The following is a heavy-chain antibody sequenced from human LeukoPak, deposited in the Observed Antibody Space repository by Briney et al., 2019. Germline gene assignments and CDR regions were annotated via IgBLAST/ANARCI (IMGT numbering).Heavy chain of an antibody. Sequence: ASVKVSCKASGYTFTGYYMHWVRQAPGQGLEWMGWINPHTGGTNSAQKFLGRVTMTRDTSITTAYMELSRLTSDDTAVYYCARDFKRVDSSAGWWGADYWGQGTLVTVSS. D-gene: IGHD6-13*01. CDR2: INPHTGGT. CDR1: GYTFTGYY. V-gene: IGHV1-2*02. J-gene: IGHJ4*01. CDR3: ARDFKRVDSSAGWWGADY.